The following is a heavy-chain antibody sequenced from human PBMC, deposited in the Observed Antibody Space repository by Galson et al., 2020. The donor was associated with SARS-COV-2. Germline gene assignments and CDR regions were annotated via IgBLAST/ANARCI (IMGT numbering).Heavy chain of an antibody. CDR2: VNHSGST. J-gene: IGHJ6*03. CDR3: VRESGVYVPYVYYYYIDV. V-gene: IGHV4-34*01. CDR1: GESFSGYY. D-gene: IGHD4-17*01. Sequence: SETLSLTCAVYGESFSGYYWSWVRRAPGRGLEWIGEVNHSGSTNYNPSLKSRVTISIDTSKNQFSLQLNSVTAADTAVYYCVRESGVYVPYVYYYYIDVWDKGTTVIVSS.